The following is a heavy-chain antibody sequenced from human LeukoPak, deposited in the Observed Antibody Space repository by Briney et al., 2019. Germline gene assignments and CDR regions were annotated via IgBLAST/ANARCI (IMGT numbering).Heavy chain of an antibody. CDR3: AREYYDSSDYPRQHYFDY. V-gene: IGHV3-33*01. D-gene: IGHD3-22*01. J-gene: IGHJ4*02. CDR2: IWYDGSYK. CDR1: GFTFITYG. Sequence: GGSLRLSCAASGFTFITYGMHWVRQAPGKGLEWVALIWYDGSYKYYADSVKGRFTISRDNSKNTLYLQMNSLRAEDTAVHYCAREYYDSSDYPRQHYFDYWGQGTLVTVSS.